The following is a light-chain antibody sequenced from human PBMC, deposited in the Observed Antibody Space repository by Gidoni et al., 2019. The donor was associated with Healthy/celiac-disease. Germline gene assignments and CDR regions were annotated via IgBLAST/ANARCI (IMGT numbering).Light chain of an antibody. J-gene: IGKJ1*01. CDR2: GAS. CDR3: QQYGSSPRT. V-gene: IGKV3-20*01. Sequence: EIVLTQSPGTLSLSPGERATLSGRASQSVSSSYLAWYQQKPGQAPRLLIYGASNRATGIPDRFSGSGSGTDFTLTISRLEPEDFAVYYCQQYGSSPRTFGQGTKVEIK. CDR1: QSVSSSY.